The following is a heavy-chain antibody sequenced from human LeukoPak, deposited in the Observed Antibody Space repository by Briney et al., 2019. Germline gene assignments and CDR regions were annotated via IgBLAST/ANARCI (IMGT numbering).Heavy chain of an antibody. J-gene: IGHJ4*02. V-gene: IGHV3-23*01. CDR3: AKGTAVGATTCFDF. CDR1: GFTFSSFA. Sequence: GVLRLSCAASGFTFSSFAMSWVRQAPGKGLEWVSGISGSGGNTYYADSVKGRFTISRDNSKNTLYVQLNSLRAEDTAVYYCAKGTAVGATTCFDFRGQGTLVTVSS. CDR2: ISGSGGNT. D-gene: IGHD1-26*01.